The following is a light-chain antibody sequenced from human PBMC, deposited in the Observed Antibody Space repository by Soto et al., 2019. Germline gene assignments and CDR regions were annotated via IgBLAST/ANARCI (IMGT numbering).Light chain of an antibody. Sequence: DIKMTQSPSSLSASVGDRVTLSCRASQGISSWLAWYQQKPEKAPKTLIYAASSLQSGVPSRVSGSGSRTDFTLTISSLQPEDFETYYCQQYNSYPLTFGEGTKVDIK. CDR1: QGISSW. CDR3: QQYNSYPLT. V-gene: IGKV1D-16*01. CDR2: AAS. J-gene: IGKJ4*01.